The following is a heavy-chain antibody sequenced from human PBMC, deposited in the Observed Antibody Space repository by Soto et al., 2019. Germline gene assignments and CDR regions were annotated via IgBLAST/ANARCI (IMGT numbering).Heavy chain of an antibody. CDR3: ARRYDY. CDR1: GGSVSSGSYH. V-gene: IGHV4-61*01. J-gene: IGHJ4*02. CDR2: IYYSGST. Sequence: PSETLSLTCTVSGGSVSSGSYHWSWIRQPPGKGLEWIGYIYYSGSTNYNPSLKSRVTISVDTSKNQFSLKLSSVTAADTVVYYCARRYDYWGQGTLVTVSS.